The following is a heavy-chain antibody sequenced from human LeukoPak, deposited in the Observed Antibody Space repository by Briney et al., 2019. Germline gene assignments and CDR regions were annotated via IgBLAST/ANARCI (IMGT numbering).Heavy chain of an antibody. CDR3: ARGADYGDYPRVFDS. J-gene: IGHJ4*02. CDR1: GFTFRNDA. CDR2: ISSGGSIK. V-gene: IGHV3-30*04. D-gene: IGHD4-17*01. Sequence: PGGSLRLSCAASGFTFRNDALYWVRQAPGKGLEWVSVISSGGSIKYYGDSVEGRFSISRDDSKNTLYLQMNSLRPEDTAMYYCARGADYGDYPRVFDSWGQGTLVTVSS.